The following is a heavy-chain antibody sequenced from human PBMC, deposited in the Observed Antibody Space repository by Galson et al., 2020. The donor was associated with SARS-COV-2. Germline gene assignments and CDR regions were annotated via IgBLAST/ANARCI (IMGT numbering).Heavy chain of an antibody. CDR2: ISYDGSNK. CDR1: GFTFSSYA. J-gene: IGHJ6*02. CDR3: ARASGYYSGLDV. D-gene: IGHD3-22*01. Sequence: SPKLPCAASGFTFSSYAMHWVRQAPGKGLEWVAVISYDGSNKYYADSVKGRFTISRDNSKNTLYLQMNSLRAEDTAVYYCARASGYYSGLDVWGQGTTVTVSS. V-gene: IGHV3-30-3*01.